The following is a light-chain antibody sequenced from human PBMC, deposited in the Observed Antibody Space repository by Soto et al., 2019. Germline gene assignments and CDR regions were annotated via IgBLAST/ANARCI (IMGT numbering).Light chain of an antibody. J-gene: IGKJ1*01. CDR3: HQYATSCT. Sequence: QMTQSPSTLSASVGDRVTITCRASQSIGDWLAWYQQKPGKAPKLLIYKASSLEYGVPSRFSGSGSGTAFTLTITVLQPDASATYYCHQYATSCTFGQAPKVSI. V-gene: IGKV1-5*03. CDR1: QSIGDW. CDR2: KAS.